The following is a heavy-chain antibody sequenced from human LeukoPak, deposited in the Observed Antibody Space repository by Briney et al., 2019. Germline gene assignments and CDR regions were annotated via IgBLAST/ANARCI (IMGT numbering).Heavy chain of an antibody. V-gene: IGHV3-23*01. D-gene: IGHD1-7*01. CDR1: GFTFSNYA. Sequence: GGSLRLSCTVSGFTFSNYALSWVRRAPGKGLEWISAIRGSGDDTYYADSVKGRFTISRDNSKNTLYLQMNSLRAEDTAVYYCAKAHDDWNYVYFRHWGQGTPVTVSS. CDR2: IRGSGDDT. J-gene: IGHJ1*01. CDR3: AKAHDDWNYVYFRH.